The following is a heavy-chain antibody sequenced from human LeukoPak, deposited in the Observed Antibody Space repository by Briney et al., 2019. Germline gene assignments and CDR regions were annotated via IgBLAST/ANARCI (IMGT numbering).Heavy chain of an antibody. J-gene: IGHJ6*02. V-gene: IGHV1-69*13. Sequence: SVKVSCKASGGTFSSYAISWVRQVPGQGLEWMGGIIPIFGTANYAQKYQGRVTITADESTSTAYMELSSLRSEDTAVYYCARGSSRYFDWPNYYYYGMDVWGQGTTVTVSS. D-gene: IGHD3-9*01. CDR1: GGTFSSYA. CDR3: ARGSSRYFDWPNYYYYGMDV. CDR2: IIPIFGTA.